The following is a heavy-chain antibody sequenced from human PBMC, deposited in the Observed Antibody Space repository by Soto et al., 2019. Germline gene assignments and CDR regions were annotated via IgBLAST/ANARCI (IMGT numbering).Heavy chain of an antibody. J-gene: IGHJ6*02. D-gene: IGHD3-9*01. V-gene: IGHV4-39*01. CDR3: ASLSVNFASDV. CDR1: GGSISSSSYY. CDR2: IYYSGST. Sequence: KPSETLSLTCTVSGGSISSSSYYWGWIRQPPGKGLEWIGSIYYSGSTYYNPSLKSRVTISVDTSKNQFSLKLSSVTAADTAVYYCASLSVNFASDVWGQGTTVTVSS.